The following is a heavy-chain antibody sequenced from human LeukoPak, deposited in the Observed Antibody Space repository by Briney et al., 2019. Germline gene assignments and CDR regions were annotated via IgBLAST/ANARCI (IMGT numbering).Heavy chain of an antibody. CDR1: GFTFSASA. V-gene: IGHV3-30*02. J-gene: IGHJ4*02. CDR2: IAHHGNNR. CDR3: AKDGSWSCTD. Sequence: GGSLRLSCTTSGFTFSASAMHWVRQGPGKGLEWVSYIAHHGNNRYYVDSVKGRFTISRDNSKGTLYLQMNSLRGDDTAIYYCAKDGSWSCTDWGQGTLVTV. D-gene: IGHD2-21*01.